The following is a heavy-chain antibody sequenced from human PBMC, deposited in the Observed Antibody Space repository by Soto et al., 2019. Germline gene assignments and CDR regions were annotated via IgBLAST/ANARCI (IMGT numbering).Heavy chain of an antibody. V-gene: IGHV1-18*04. CDR1: GYTFTSHG. J-gene: IGHJ4*02. Sequence: GASVKVSCKASGYTFTSHGISWVRQAPGQGLEWMGWISAYNGNTNYAQKLQGRVTMTTDTSTSTAYMELRSLRSDDTAVYYCARDVRLGELSACYFDYWGQGTLVTVSS. CDR3: ARDVRLGELSACYFDY. D-gene: IGHD3-16*02. CDR2: ISAYNGNT.